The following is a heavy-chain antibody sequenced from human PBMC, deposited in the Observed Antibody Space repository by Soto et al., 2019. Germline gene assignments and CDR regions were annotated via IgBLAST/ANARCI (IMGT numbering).Heavy chain of an antibody. Sequence: QVQLVQSGAAVKEPGSSVKVSCKASGDTFSNYATTWVRQAPGQGLEWMGANIPLFGTITYAQNFQGRVTITADESTRTAYMELSSLRSDDTAVYYCARVLPGGWVEPGAIRGYLDTWGQGTLVTVSS. D-gene: IGHD6-19*01. CDR2: NIPLFGTI. V-gene: IGHV1-69*01. CDR3: ARVLPGGWVEPGAIRGYLDT. J-gene: IGHJ4*02. CDR1: GDTFSNYA.